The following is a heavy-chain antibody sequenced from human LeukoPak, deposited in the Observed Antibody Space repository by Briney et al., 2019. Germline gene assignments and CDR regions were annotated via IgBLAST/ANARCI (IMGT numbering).Heavy chain of an antibody. V-gene: IGHV1-18*01. CDR3: ARVSRSWFDP. CDR1: GSPLPSYG. CDR2: ISAYNGNT. Sequence: ASVKVSCKASGSPLPSYGSSWGGKALGKGLEWMGWISAYNGNTNYAQKLQGRVTMTTDTSTSTAYMELRSLRSDDTAVYYCARVSRSWFDPWGQGTLVTVSS. J-gene: IGHJ5*02.